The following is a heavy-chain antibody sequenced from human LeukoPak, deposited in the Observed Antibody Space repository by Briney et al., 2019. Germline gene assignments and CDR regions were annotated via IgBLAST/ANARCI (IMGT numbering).Heavy chain of an antibody. J-gene: IGHJ5*02. Sequence: GGSLRLSCAASGFTFSDYGMHWVRQAPGMGLEWVAVIWYDGDKKYYADSVKGRLTISRDNSKNTLYLQMSSLRVEDTSVYFCARDRCGGADCANWFDPWGQGTLVIVSS. CDR3: ARDRCGGADCANWFDP. CDR2: IWYDGDKK. D-gene: IGHD2-21*02. V-gene: IGHV3-33*01. CDR1: GFTFSDYG.